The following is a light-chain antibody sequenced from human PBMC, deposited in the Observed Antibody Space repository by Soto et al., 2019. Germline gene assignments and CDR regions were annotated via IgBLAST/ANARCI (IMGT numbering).Light chain of an antibody. CDR3: QQLNGYQLA. Sequence: DIQLTQSPSFLSASVGDTVTITCRASQGMSTYLAWYQQKPGKVPKLLIRSASTLQSGVPPRFSGGGSGTEFTLTNSTLQPDDSGIYYCQQLNGYQLAFGGGTNVEIK. V-gene: IGKV1-9*01. J-gene: IGKJ4*01. CDR2: SAS. CDR1: QGMSTY.